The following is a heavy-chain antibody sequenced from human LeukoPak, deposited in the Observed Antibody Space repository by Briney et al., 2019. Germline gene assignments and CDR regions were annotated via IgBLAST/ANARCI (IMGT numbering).Heavy chain of an antibody. J-gene: IGHJ6*02. D-gene: IGHD6-19*01. V-gene: IGHV3-30*02. CDR1: GFTFSSYG. Sequence: PGGSLRLSCAASGFTFSSYGMHWVRQAPGKGLEWVAFIRYDGSNKCYADSVKGRFTISRDNSKNTLYLQMNSLRAEDTAVYYCAKAVDSSGWFYYYGMDVWGQGTTVTVS. CDR2: IRYDGSNK. CDR3: AKAVDSSGWFYYYGMDV.